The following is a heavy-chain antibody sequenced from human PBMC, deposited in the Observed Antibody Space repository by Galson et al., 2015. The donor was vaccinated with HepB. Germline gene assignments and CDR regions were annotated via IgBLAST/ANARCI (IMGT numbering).Heavy chain of an antibody. V-gene: IGHV5-51*01. J-gene: IGHJ3*02. CDR3: ARPGDAYFDSSGSYFNAFDI. CDR1: GYSFTTYW. CDR2: IFPGDSDT. Sequence: QSGAEVKKPGESLKISCQGSGYSFTTYWIGWVRQMPGKGLEWMGIIFPGDSDTRYSPSFQGQVTISADKSISTAYLQWSSLKASDTAMYYCARPGDAYFDSSGSYFNAFDIWGQGTMVTVSS. D-gene: IGHD3-22*01.